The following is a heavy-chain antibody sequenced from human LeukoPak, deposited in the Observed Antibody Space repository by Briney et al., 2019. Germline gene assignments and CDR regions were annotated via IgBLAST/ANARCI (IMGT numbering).Heavy chain of an antibody. CDR2: ISSSSSTI. V-gene: IGHV3-48*01. J-gene: IGHJ5*02. Sequence: GGSLRLSCAASGFTYSSYSMNWVHQAPGKELEWVSYISSSSSTIYYADSVKGRFTISRDNAKNSLYLQMNSLRGEDTAVYYCAREVEARRLGSWVDPWGQGTLVTVSS. CDR1: GFTYSSYS. CDR3: AREVEARRLGSWVDP. D-gene: IGHD6-6*01.